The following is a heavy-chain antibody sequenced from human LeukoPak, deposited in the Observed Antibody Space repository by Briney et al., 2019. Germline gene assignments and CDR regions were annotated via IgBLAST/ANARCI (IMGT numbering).Heavy chain of an antibody. V-gene: IGHV1-2*02. CDR3: ARDPGSGYSFLYYFDY. CDR2: INPNSGGT. D-gene: IGHD5-18*01. CDR1: GYTFTGYY. J-gene: IGHJ4*02. Sequence: ASVKVSCKASGYTFTGYYMHWVRQAPGQGLEWMGWINPNSGGTNYAQKFQGRVTMTRDTSISTAYMELSRLRSDGTAVYYCARDPGSGYSFLYYFDYWGQGTLVTVSS.